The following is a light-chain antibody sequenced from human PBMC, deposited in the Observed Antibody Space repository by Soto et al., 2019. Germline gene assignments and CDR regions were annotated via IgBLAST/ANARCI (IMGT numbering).Light chain of an antibody. CDR2: DVS. V-gene: IGLV2-11*01. Sequence: QSALTQPRSVSGSPGQSVTISCTGTSSDVGGYNYVSWYQQHPGEAPKLMIYDVSKRPSGVPDRFSGSKSGNRASLTISGLQAEDEADYYCCSYAGSYSYVLGTGTKVNV. CDR3: CSYAGSYSYV. CDR1: SSDVGGYNY. J-gene: IGLJ1*01.